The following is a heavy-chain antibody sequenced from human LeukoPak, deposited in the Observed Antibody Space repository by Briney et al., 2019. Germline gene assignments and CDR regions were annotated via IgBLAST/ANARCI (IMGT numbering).Heavy chain of an antibody. V-gene: IGHV1-2*02. Sequence: ASVKVSCKASGYAFTGYYMHWVRQAPGQGLEWMGWINPNSGGTNYAQKFQGRVTMTRDTSISTAYMELSRLRSDDTAVYYCARDLGTVFGYSYGSSFDYWGQGNPGHRLL. CDR1: GYAFTGYY. J-gene: IGHJ4*02. CDR3: ARDLGTVFGYSYGSSFDY. D-gene: IGHD5-18*01. CDR2: INPNSGGT.